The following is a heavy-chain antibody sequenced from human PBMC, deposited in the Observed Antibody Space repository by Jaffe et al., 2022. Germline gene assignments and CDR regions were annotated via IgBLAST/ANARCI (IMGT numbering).Heavy chain of an antibody. Sequence: QVQLVQSGSELKKPGASVKVSCKASGYTFTSYAMNWVRQAPGQGLEWMGWINTNTGNPTYAQGFTGRFVFSLDTSVSTAYLQISSLKAEDTAVYYCAREGPSLMTDQGYCTGGVCYWLDYWGQGTLVTVSS. CDR2: INTNTGNP. V-gene: IGHV7-4-1*02. CDR3: AREGPSLMTDQGYCTGGVCYWLDY. CDR1: GYTFTSYA. J-gene: IGHJ4*02. D-gene: IGHD2-8*02.